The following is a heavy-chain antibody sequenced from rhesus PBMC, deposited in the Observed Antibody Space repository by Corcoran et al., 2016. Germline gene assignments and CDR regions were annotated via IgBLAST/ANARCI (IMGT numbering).Heavy chain of an antibody. D-gene: IGHD3-34*01. V-gene: IGHV4-143*01. J-gene: IGHJ4*01. CDR1: GDSINGYYS. CDR2: IYGNRATN. CDR3: ARQQSTGGDPYYFDF. Sequence: QVQLQESGPGLVNPSEPLFLTCTVPGDSINGYYSRSWFRKPPGKGLVWIGGIYGNRATNYYNPSLKSRVTISKDTPKNQFSLKLSSVTAADAAVYSCARQQSTGGDPYYFDFWGQGVLVTVS.